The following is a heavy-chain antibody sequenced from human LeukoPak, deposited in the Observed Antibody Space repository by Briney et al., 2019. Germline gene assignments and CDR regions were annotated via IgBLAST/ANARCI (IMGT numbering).Heavy chain of an antibody. V-gene: IGHV4-59*12. CDR1: GGSISSYF. J-gene: IGHJ4*02. D-gene: IGHD1-7*01. Sequence: PSETLSLTCTVSGGSISSYFWSWIRQPPGKGLEWIGSIYYSGSTYYNPSLKSRVTMSVDTSKNQFSLKLSSVTAADTAVYYCARDFDWNYDYWGQGTLVTVSS. CDR3: ARDFDWNYDY. CDR2: IYYSGST.